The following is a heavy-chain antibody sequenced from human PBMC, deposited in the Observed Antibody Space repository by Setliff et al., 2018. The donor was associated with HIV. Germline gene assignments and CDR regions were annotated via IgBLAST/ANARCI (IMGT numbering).Heavy chain of an antibody. CDR1: GYTLTELS. CDR3: ARDDVGYCSGGSCYHLFDTFDI. D-gene: IGHD2-15*01. Sequence: ASVKVSCKLSGYTLTELSRHWVRQAPGKGLEWMGGFDPEDGETIYAQKFQGRVTMTEDTSTDTAYMELSSLRSEDTAVYYCARDDVGYCSGGSCYHLFDTFDIWGQGTVVTVSS. V-gene: IGHV1-24*01. J-gene: IGHJ3*02. CDR2: FDPEDGET.